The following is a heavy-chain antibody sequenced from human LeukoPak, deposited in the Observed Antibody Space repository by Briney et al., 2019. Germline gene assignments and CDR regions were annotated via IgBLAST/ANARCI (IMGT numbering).Heavy chain of an antibody. CDR1: GGSISSSSYY. V-gene: IGHV4-39*07. J-gene: IGHJ4*02. CDR2: IYYSGST. CDR3: ARDSGHLAHFDY. D-gene: IGHD5-12*01. Sequence: SETLSLTCTVSGGSISSSSYYWGWIRQPPGKGLEWIGSIYYSGSTNYNPSLKSRVTISVDTSKNQFSLKLSSVTAADTAVYYCARDSGHLAHFDYWGQGTLVTVSS.